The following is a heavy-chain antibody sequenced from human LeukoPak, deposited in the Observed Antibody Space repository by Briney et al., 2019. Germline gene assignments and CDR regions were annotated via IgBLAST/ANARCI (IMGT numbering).Heavy chain of an antibody. CDR1: GYTFTSYD. CDR2: MNPNSGNT. CDR3: ARTHYGDYADPFNWFDP. V-gene: IGHV1-8*01. Sequence: ASVKVSCKASGYTFTSYDINWVRQATGQGLEWMGWMNPNSGNTGYAQKFQGRVTMTRNTSISTAYMELSSLRSEDTAVYYCARTHYGDYADPFNWFDPWGQGTLVTVSS. J-gene: IGHJ5*02. D-gene: IGHD4-17*01.